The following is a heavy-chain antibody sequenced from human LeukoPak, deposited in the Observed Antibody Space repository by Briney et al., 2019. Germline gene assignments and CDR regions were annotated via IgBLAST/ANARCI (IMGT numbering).Heavy chain of an antibody. V-gene: IGHV4-34*01. CDR1: GGSFSGYY. D-gene: IGHD4-17*01. CDR2: INHSEST. J-gene: IGHJ4*02. CDR3: ARVYGDSRLIDY. Sequence: KSSETLSLTCAVYGGSFSGYYWSWSRQPPGKGLEWIGEINHSESTNYNPSLKSRVTISVDTSKNQFSLKLSSVTAADTAVYYCARVYGDSRLIDYWGQGTLVTVSS.